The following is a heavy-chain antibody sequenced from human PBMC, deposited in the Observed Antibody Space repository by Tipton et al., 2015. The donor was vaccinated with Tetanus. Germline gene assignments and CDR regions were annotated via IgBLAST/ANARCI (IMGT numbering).Heavy chain of an antibody. CDR2: IYYSGST. D-gene: IGHD6-13*01. V-gene: IGHV4-39*01. CDR3: ARPGGSSWYTHYLDY. Sequence: TLSLTCTVSGGSISSSSYFWGCIRQPPGKGLEWIGSIYYSGSTYYNPSLKSRVTISVDTSKNQFSLKLSSVTAADTAVYYCARPGGSSWYTHYLDYWGQGALVTVSS. J-gene: IGHJ4*02. CDR1: GGSISSSSYF.